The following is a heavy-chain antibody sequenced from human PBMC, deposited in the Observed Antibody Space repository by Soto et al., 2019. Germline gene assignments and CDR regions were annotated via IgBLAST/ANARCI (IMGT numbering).Heavy chain of an antibody. D-gene: IGHD6-19*01. J-gene: IGHJ4*02. Sequence: PGGSLILSCAAPGFTFKSYAMNWVRQAPGKGLEWVASTPGSGGSSYYADSVKGRFTISRDTSKNTLYLDLNSLKAEDTAMYYCASGGSTGWFYFDFWGQGTQVTVSS. V-gene: IGHV3-23*01. CDR2: TPGSGGSS. CDR3: ASGGSTGWFYFDF. CDR1: GFTFKSYA.